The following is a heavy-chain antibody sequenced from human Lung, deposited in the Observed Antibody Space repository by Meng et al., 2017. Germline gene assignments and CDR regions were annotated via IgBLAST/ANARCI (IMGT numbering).Heavy chain of an antibody. CDR3: ARDKPPNDV. CDR1: GLTFITYV. CDR2: MSFDGAQI. J-gene: IGHJ2*01. Sequence: VGLGWCGGGVVQAGGYLGVSCVAFGLTFITYVRHWAGQAQGKGLEWVSLMSFDGAQIYYSDSVRGRFTISRDNSKNTLYLQMNSLRAEDTAVYYCARDKPPNDVWGRGTLVTVSS. V-gene: IGHV3-30*01.